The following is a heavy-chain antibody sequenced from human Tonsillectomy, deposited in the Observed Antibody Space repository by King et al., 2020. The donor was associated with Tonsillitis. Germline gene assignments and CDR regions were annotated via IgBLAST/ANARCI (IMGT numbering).Heavy chain of an antibody. V-gene: IGHV4-34*01. D-gene: IGHD1-1*01. CDR1: GGSFSSFY. CDR2: INHSGST. J-gene: IGHJ4*02. Sequence: VQLPQWGAGLLKPSETLSLTCAVYGGSFSSFYWSWIRQPPGKGLEWIGEINHSGSTNYNPSVKSRVTISVDRSKNQFSLKLSSVTAADTAVYYCASGERSGDWGLGTLVTVSS. CDR3: ASGERSGD.